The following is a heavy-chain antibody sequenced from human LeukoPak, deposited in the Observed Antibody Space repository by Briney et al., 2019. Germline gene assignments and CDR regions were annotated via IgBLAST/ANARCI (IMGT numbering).Heavy chain of an antibody. CDR1: GFTFSSYA. CDR2: ISGSGGST. J-gene: IGHJ4*02. V-gene: IGHV3-23*01. CDR3: VRGLYSSSWYSPLDY. D-gene: IGHD6-13*01. Sequence: GGSLRLSCAASGFTFSSYAMSWVRQAPGKGLEWVSAISGSGGSTYYADSVKGRFTISRDNSKNTLYLQMNSLRAEDTAVYYCVRGLYSSSWYSPLDYWGQGTLVTVSS.